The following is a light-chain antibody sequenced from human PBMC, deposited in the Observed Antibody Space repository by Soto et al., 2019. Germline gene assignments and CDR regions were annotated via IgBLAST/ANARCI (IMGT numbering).Light chain of an antibody. CDR3: QQYHSTPPYT. CDR1: QSVFYSSNNKNF. V-gene: IGKV4-1*01. J-gene: IGKJ2*01. Sequence: DIVMTQSPDSLAVSLGERATINCKSSQSVFYSSNNKNFLAWYQQKPGQPPKLLIYWASIRESGVPDRFSGSGSGTDFTLTISNLQAEDVAVYYCQQYHSTPPYTFRQGTKLEIK. CDR2: WAS.